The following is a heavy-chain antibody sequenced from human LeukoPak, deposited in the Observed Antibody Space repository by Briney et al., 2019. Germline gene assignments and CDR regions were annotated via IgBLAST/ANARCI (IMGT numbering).Heavy chain of an antibody. Sequence: ASVKVSCKASGCTLTGYSMHWVRQAPGQGLEWMGWINPNSDGTNYAQKFQGRVTMTRDTSISTAYMELSRLRSDDTAVYYCARVPYDFWSGSYYFDYWGQGTLVTVSS. CDR3: ARVPYDFWSGSYYFDY. V-gene: IGHV1-2*02. CDR1: GCTLTGYS. J-gene: IGHJ4*02. CDR2: INPNSDGT. D-gene: IGHD3-3*01.